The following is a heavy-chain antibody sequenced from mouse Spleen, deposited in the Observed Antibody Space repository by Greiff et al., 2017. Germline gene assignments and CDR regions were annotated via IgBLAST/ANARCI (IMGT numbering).Heavy chain of an antibody. CDR1: GFTFSDYG. CDR2: ISSGSSTI. D-gene: IGHD2-13*01. V-gene: IGHV5-17*01. Sequence: EVKLEESGGGLVKPGGSLKLSCAASGFTFSDYGMHWVRQAPEKGLEWVAYISSGSSTIYYADTVKGRFTISRDNAKNTLFLQMTSLRSEDTAMYYCARIYYGDSIAWFAYWGQGTLVTVSA. CDR3: ARIYYGDSIAWFAY. J-gene: IGHJ3*01.